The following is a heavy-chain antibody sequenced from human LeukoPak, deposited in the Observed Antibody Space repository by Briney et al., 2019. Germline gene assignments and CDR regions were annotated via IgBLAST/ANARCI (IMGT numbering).Heavy chain of an antibody. CDR1: GFTFSNHW. V-gene: IGHV3-74*01. CDR3: ARETYDYVWGSYRYPYFDY. Sequence: PGGSLRLSCAASGFTFSNHWMHWARQVPGKGLVWVSRIDGGASSTSYADSVKGRFSISRDNGKSTLYLQMNSLRVEDTAVYYCARETYDYVWGSYRYPYFDYWGQETLVTVSS. J-gene: IGHJ4*02. CDR2: IDGGASST. D-gene: IGHD3-16*02.